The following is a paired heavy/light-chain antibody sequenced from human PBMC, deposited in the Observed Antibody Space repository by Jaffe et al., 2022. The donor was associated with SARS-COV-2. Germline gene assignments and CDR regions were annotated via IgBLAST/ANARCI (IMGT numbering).Heavy chain of an antibody. V-gene: IGHV3-21*01. Sequence: EVQLVESGGGLVKPGGSLRLSCVASGFTFSDYTINWVRQAPGKGLEWVSFISRSGTYISYADSVKGRFTISRDNAKNSVYLQMNSLRAEDTAKYYCAGVGEVATTWQTPPSGFEYWGQGTPVTVSS. CDR3: AGVGEVATTWQTPPSGFEY. J-gene: IGHJ4*02. CDR2: ISRSGTYI. D-gene: IGHD3-10*01. CDR1: GFTFSDYT.
Light chain of an antibody. CDR3: QVWDSASDHWV. CDR1: YIGTQS. V-gene: IGLV3-21*02. CDR2: DDS. J-gene: IGLJ3*02. Sequence: SYVLTQSPPVSVAPGQTASITCGADYIGTQSVHWYQQKPGQAPVLVVYDDSDRPSGIPERFSGSNSGDTATLTISRVEAGDEADYYCQVWDSASDHWVFGGGTKLTVL.